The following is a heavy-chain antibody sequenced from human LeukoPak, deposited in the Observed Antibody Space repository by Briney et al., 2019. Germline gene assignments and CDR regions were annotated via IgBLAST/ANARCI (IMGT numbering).Heavy chain of an antibody. D-gene: IGHD5-24*01. V-gene: IGHV4-4*07. CDR1: GGSISTTY. CDR3: ARVVEMATQFDY. Sequence: PSETLSLTFTVSGGSISTTYWRWIRQPAGKGLEWIGRISTTGSTNYNPSLKSRVTMSIDTSKNQFSLKLSSVTAADTAVYYCARVVEMATQFDYWGQGTLVTVSS. CDR2: ISTTGST. J-gene: IGHJ4*02.